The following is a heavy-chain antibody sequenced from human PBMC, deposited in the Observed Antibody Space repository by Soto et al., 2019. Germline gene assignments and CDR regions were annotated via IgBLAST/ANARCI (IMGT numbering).Heavy chain of an antibody. J-gene: IGHJ4*02. V-gene: IGHV1-46*01. CDR3: ARVRGIAAAPHY. CDR1: GYTFTSHY. Sequence: QVQLVQSGAEVKKPGASVKVSCKASGYTFTSHYMHWVRQAPGQGLEWMGIINPSGGSTSYAQKFEGRVPMTRDTSQGTVYMELSSLRSEDTAGYYCARVRGIAAAPHYWGQGTLVTVSS. CDR2: INPSGGST. D-gene: IGHD6-13*01.